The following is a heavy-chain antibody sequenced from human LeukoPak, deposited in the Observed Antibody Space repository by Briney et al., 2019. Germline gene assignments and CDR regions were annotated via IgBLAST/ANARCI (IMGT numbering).Heavy chain of an antibody. CDR3: ARHAEDYYDSSGYLLY. Sequence: PSETLSLTCTVSGGSISSSSYYWGWLRQPPGKGLEWIGSIYYSGSTYYNPSLKSRVTISVDTSKNQFSLKLSSLTAADTAVYYCARHAEDYYDSSGYLLYWGQGTLVTVSS. D-gene: IGHD3-22*01. J-gene: IGHJ4*02. V-gene: IGHV4-39*01. CDR2: IYYSGST. CDR1: GGSISSSSYY.